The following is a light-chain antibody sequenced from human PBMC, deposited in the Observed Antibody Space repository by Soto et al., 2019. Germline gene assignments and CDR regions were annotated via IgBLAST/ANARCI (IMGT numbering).Light chain of an antibody. J-gene: IGLJ3*02. CDR2: DDR. CDR1: NIGGKS. Sequence: SYELTQPPSVSLAPGQTASITCGGNNIGGKSVHWYQQKPGQAPVLVVYDDRDRPSGIPERFSGSKSGTSASLAISGLQSEDEADYYCAAWDDSLNGHWVFGGGTKVTVL. V-gene: IGLV3-21*02. CDR3: AAWDDSLNGHWV.